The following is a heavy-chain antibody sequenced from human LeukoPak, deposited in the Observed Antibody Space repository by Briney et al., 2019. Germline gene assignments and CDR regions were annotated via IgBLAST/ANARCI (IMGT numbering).Heavy chain of an antibody. CDR2: IHSSGST. J-gene: IGHJ5*02. V-gene: IGHV4-4*09. D-gene: IGHD6-13*01. CDR1: GGSIINYY. Sequence: SETLSLTCTVSGGSIINYYWSWIRQPPGKGLEWIGYIHSSGSTNYDPFLKSRVTMSVDTSKNQFSLKLSSVTAADTAVYYCAKHASTAGAGGWLDPWGLGTPVTVSS. CDR3: AKHASTAGAGGWLDP.